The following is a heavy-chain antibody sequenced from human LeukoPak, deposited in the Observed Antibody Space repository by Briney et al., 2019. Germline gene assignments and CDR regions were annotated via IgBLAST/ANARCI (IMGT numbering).Heavy chain of an antibody. CDR1: GGSISSGSYY. Sequence: TSQTLSLTCTVSGGSISSGSYYWSWIRQPAGKGLEWIGRIYTSGSTNYNPSLKSRVTISVDTSNNQFSLKLSSVTAADPAVYYCARVVVVPAAMWGGAYYYMDVWGKGTTVTVSS. CDR3: ARVVVVPAAMWGGAYYYMDV. CDR2: IYTSGST. V-gene: IGHV4-61*02. D-gene: IGHD2-2*01. J-gene: IGHJ6*03.